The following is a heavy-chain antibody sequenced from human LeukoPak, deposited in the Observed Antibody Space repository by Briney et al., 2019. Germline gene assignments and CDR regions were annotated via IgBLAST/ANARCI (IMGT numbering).Heavy chain of an antibody. V-gene: IGHV1-18*01. Sequence: ASVKVSCKASGYTFTIYGISWVRQAPGQGLEWMGWISAYNGKTNYAQKLQARVTMTTDTSTSTAYMELRSLRSDDTAVYYCASIMVRGVIVYYFDYWGQGTLVTVSS. CDR2: ISAYNGKT. CDR1: GYTFTIYG. J-gene: IGHJ4*02. D-gene: IGHD3-10*01. CDR3: ASIMVRGVIVYYFDY.